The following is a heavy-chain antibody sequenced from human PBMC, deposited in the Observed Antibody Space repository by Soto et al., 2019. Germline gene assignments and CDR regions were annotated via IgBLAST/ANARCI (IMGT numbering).Heavy chain of an antibody. CDR1: GFTFDDYA. V-gene: IGHV3-9*01. D-gene: IGHD6-13*01. CDR2: ISWNSGSI. Sequence: EVQLVESGGGLVQPGRSLRLSCAASGFTFDDYAMHWVRQAPGKGLEWVSGISWNSGSIGYADSVKGRFTISRDNAKNSLYLQMNSLRAEDTALYYCAKARYSRVGNGMDVWGQGTTVTVSS. CDR3: AKARYSRVGNGMDV. J-gene: IGHJ6*02.